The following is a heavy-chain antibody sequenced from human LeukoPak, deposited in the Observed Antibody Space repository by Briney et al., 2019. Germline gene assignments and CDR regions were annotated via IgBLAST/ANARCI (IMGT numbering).Heavy chain of an antibody. CDR1: GGTFSRYT. D-gene: IGHD3-22*01. Sequence: SVAVSCKASGGTFSRYTISWVRQAPGQGLEWMGGIIPIFGTANYAQKFQGRVTITADESTSTAYMELSSLRSEDTTVYYCTKDAAIYDSSGFYYLWWGQGTLVTVSS. V-gene: IGHV1-69*13. CDR2: IIPIFGTA. J-gene: IGHJ4*02. CDR3: TKDAAIYDSSGFYYLW.